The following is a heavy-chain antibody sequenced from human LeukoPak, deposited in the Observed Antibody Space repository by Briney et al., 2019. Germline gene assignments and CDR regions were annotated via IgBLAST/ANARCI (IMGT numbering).Heavy chain of an antibody. CDR3: ARVASSGDFDY. J-gene: IGHJ4*02. Sequence: GGSLRLPCAASGFTFRNYGMHWVRQAPGKGLEWVAVIWYDGSNKYYADSVKGRFTISRGNAKNSLYLQMNSLRAEDTAVYYCARVASSGDFDYWGQGTLVTVSS. V-gene: IGHV3-33*01. CDR2: IWYDGSNK. CDR1: GFTFRNYG. D-gene: IGHD3-22*01.